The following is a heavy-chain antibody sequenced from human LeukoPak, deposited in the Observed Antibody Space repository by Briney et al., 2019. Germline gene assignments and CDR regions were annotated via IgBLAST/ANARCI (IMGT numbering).Heavy chain of an antibody. Sequence: GGSLRLSCAASGFTFDDYGMSWVRHAPGKGLEWVSGINWNGGSTGYADSVKGRFTISRDDAKNSLYLQMNSLRAEDTAVYYCARDLLGYSSSSDYFDYWGQGTLVTVSS. J-gene: IGHJ4*02. CDR2: INWNGGST. CDR1: GFTFDDYG. V-gene: IGHV3-20*04. CDR3: ARDLLGYSSSSDYFDY. D-gene: IGHD6-13*01.